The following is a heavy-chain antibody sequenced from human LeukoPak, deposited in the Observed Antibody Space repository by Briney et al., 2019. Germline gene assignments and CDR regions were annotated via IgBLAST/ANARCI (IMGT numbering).Heavy chain of an antibody. CDR2: IWYDGSNK. V-gene: IGHV3-33*01. Sequence: GGSLRLSCAASGFTFSNYGMHWVRQAPGKGLEWVAVIWYDGSNKYYADSVKGRFTLSRDNSKNTLFLQMNSLGPEDTAVYFCARDLTQLALFDYWGQGTLVTVSS. J-gene: IGHJ4*02. CDR1: GFTFSNYG. D-gene: IGHD6-13*01. CDR3: ARDLTQLALFDY.